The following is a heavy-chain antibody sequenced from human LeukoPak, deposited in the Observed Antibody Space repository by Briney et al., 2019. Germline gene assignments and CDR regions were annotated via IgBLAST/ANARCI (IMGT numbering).Heavy chain of an antibody. J-gene: IGHJ3*02. CDR3: ARADDDYSNQNDAFDI. CDR2: IYYSGST. D-gene: IGHD4-11*01. V-gene: IGHV4-31*03. Sequence: SETLSLTCTVSGGSISSGGYYWSWIRQHPGKGLEWVGYIYYSGSTYYNPSLKSRVTISVDTSKNQFSLKLSSLTAADTAVYYCARADDDYSNQNDAFDIWGQGTMVTVSS. CDR1: GGSISSGGYY.